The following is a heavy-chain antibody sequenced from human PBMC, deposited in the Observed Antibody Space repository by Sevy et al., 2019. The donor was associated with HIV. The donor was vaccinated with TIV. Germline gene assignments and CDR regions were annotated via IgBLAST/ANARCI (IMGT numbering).Heavy chain of an antibody. Sequence: SETLSLTCTVSGGSISSSGYYWGWIRQPPGMGLEWLGSIYYSGSTYYNPSLKSRVTISVDTSKNQFSLKMNSVTAADTDVYYCARHPYGDYVGYFDPWGQGTLVTVSS. CDR3: ARHPYGDYVGYFDP. D-gene: IGHD4-17*01. CDR2: IYYSGST. CDR1: GGSISSSGYY. V-gene: IGHV4-39*01. J-gene: IGHJ5*02.